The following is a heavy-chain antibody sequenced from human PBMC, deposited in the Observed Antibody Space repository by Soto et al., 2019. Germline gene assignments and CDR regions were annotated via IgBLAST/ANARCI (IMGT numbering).Heavy chain of an antibody. Sequence: GGSLRLSCAASGFTFSTSWMDWVRQTPGKGLEWVANINQDGSEKNYVDSVKGRFTISRDNAKNSLFLQMSSLTAEDSGLYYCTRYLDFWGXGTLVTVSS. V-gene: IGHV3-7*01. J-gene: IGHJ4*02. CDR2: INQDGSEK. CDR3: TRYLDF. CDR1: GFTFSTSW.